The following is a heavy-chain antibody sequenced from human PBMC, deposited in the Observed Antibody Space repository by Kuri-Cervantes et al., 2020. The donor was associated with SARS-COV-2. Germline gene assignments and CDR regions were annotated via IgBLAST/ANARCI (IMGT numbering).Heavy chain of an antibody. V-gene: IGHV1-8*01. CDR1: GYTFTSYD. CDR3: ARTRITMIVVVIPDAFDI. D-gene: IGHD3-22*01. J-gene: IGHJ3*02. Sequence: ASVKVSCKASGYTFTSYDINWVRQATGQGLEWMGWMNPNSGNTGYAQKFQGRVTMTRNTSISTAYMELSSLRSEDTAVYYCARTRITMIVVVIPDAFDIWGQGTMVTVSS. CDR2: MNPNSGNT.